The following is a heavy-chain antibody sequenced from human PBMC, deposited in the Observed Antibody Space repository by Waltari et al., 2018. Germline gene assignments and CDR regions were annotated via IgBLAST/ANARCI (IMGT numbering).Heavy chain of an antibody. Sequence: QVQLVQSGAEVKKPGSSVKVSCKASGGTFSSYAISWVRQAPGQGLEWMGRISPRLAIANYAQKFQGRVTITADKSTSTAYMELSSLRSEDTAVYYCARAYYYDSSGGAFDIWGQGTMVTVSS. V-gene: IGHV1-69*09. J-gene: IGHJ3*02. CDR3: ARAYYYDSSGGAFDI. CDR2: ISPRLAIA. D-gene: IGHD3-22*01. CDR1: GGTFSSYA.